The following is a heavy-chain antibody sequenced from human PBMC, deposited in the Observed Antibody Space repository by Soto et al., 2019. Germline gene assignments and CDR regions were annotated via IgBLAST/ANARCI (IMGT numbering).Heavy chain of an antibody. D-gene: IGHD3-10*01. CDR3: AKVMVRGVTVD. CDR2: ISGSGGST. V-gene: IGHV3-23*01. Sequence: EVQLLESGGGLVQPGGSLRLSCAASGFTFSSYAMSWVRQAPGKGLEWVSAISGSGGSTYYADSVKGRFTISRDNSKNTLYLQRNSLIAEDTAVYYCAKVMVRGVTVDWGQGTLVTVSS. J-gene: IGHJ4*02. CDR1: GFTFSSYA.